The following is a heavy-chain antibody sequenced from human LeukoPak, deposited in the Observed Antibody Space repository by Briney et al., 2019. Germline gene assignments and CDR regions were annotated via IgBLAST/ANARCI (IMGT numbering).Heavy chain of an antibody. CDR2: INHSGST. V-gene: IGHV4-34*01. J-gene: IGHJ6*02. D-gene: IGHD6-6*01. CDR1: GGSFSGYY. Sequence: SEALSLTCAVYGGSFSGYYWSWIRQPPGKGLEWIGEINHSGSTNYNPSLKSRVTISVDTSKNQFSLKLSSVTAADTAVYYCARGRELVRLSTQHPPPYGMDVWGQGTTVTVSS. CDR3: ARGRELVRLSTQHPPPYGMDV.